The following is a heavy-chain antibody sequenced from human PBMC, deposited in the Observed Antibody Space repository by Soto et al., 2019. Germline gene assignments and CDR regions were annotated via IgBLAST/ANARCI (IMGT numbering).Heavy chain of an antibody. Sequence: LSLTCTVSGGSISNAAYSWSWIRQPPGKGLEWIGYIYPSGMPFYNPSLRSRVTISIDRSNDQFSLNLKSVTAADTAVYYCARERGGYGLFDSWGQGTLVTVSS. CDR3: ARERGGYGLFDS. D-gene: IGHD5-18*01. CDR2: IYPSGMP. V-gene: IGHV4-30-2*01. J-gene: IGHJ4*02. CDR1: GGSISNAAYS.